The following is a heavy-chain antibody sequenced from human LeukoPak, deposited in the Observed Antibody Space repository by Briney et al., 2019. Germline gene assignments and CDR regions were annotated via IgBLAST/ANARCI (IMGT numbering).Heavy chain of an antibody. CDR3: ARAGGNYYYYYMDV. J-gene: IGHJ6*03. CDR2: ISYDGSNK. V-gene: IGHV3-30*03. CDR1: GFTFSSYG. D-gene: IGHD1-14*01. Sequence: GGSLRLSCAASGFTFSSYGMHWVRQAPGKGLEWVAVISYDGSNKYYADSVKGRFTISRDNSKNTLYLQMGSLRAEDMAVYYCARAGGNYYYYYMDVWGKGTTVTISS.